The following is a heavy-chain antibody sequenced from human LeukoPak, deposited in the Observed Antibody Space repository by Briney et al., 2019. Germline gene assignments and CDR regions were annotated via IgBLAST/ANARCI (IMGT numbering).Heavy chain of an antibody. D-gene: IGHD3-22*01. Sequence: ASVKVSCKASGGTFSRYAISWVRQAPGQGLEWMGSIIPILGIANYAQKFQGRVTITADKSTSTAYMELSSLRSEDTAVYYCASYDSSGPDYDHWGQGTLVSVSS. CDR3: ASYDSSGPDYDH. J-gene: IGHJ4*02. CDR2: IIPILGIA. CDR1: GGTFSRYA. V-gene: IGHV1-69*04.